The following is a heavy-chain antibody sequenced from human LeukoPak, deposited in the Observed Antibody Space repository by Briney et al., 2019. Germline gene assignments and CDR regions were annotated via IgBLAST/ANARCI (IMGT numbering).Heavy chain of an antibody. V-gene: IGHV4-39*07. CDR1: GGSISSSSYY. CDR2: IYYSGST. D-gene: IGHD3-3*01. Sequence: SETLSLTCTVSGGSISSSSYYWGWIRQPPGKGLEWIGSIYYSGSTYYNPSLKSRVTISVDTSKNQFSLKLSSVTAADTAVYYCATQYYDFWSGYYNAPFDIWGQGTMVTVSS. CDR3: ATQYYDFWSGYYNAPFDI. J-gene: IGHJ3*02.